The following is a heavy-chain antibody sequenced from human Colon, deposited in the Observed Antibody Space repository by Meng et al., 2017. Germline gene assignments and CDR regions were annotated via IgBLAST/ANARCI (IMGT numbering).Heavy chain of an antibody. D-gene: IGHD3-22*01. CDR2: IFHAGNT. V-gene: IGHV4-4*02. CDR3: ARDFHSTMTVFDS. CDR1: GGSITNDNW. J-gene: IGHJ4*02. Sequence: ALGPGLVKPSGTLSLTCALSGGSITNDNWWSWVRQPPGKGLEWIGEIFHAGNTNYNPSLKSRVTMSLDKSKNQFSLTLTSVTAADTAVYYCARDFHSTMTVFDSWGQGTLVTVSS.